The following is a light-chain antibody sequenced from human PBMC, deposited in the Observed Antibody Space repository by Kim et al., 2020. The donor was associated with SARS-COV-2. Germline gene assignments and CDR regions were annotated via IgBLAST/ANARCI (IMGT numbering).Light chain of an antibody. CDR1: NIGSKS. V-gene: IGLV3-21*04. CDR3: QVWDTSSDHWV. Sequence: SYELTQPPSVSVAPGMTAKITCGGNNIGSKSVHWYKQKPGQAPVLVIYYDDDRPSGIPERFSGSYSENMATLTISRVEAGDEAAYYCQVWDTSSDHWVFGGGTQLTVL. CDR2: YDD. J-gene: IGLJ3*02.